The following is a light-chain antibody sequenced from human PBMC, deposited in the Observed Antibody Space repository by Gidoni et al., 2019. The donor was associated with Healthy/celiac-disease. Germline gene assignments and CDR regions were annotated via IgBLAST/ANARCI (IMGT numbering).Light chain of an antibody. Sequence: PATLSASPGERATLTCRASQSVSSNLAWYQQKPGQAPRLLIYGASTRATGIPARFSGSGSGTEFTLTISSLQSEDFAVYYCQQYNNWPLTFGGGTKVEIK. CDR2: GAS. CDR1: QSVSSN. CDR3: QQYNNWPLT. J-gene: IGKJ4*01. V-gene: IGKV3-15*01.